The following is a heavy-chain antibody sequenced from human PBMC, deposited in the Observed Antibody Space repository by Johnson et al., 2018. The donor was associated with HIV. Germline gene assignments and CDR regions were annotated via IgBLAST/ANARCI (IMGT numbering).Heavy chain of an antibody. CDR1: GFTFSSYA. J-gene: IGHJ3*02. V-gene: IGHV3-30*14. CDR3: ARDLSMIVVANAFDI. D-gene: IGHD3-22*01. Sequence: QVQVVESGGGVVQPGRSLRLSCAASGFTFSSYAMHWVRQAPGKGLEWVAVISYDGSNKYYADSVKGRSTISRDNSKNTLYLQMNSLRAEDTAVYYCARDLSMIVVANAFDIWGQGTMVTVSS. CDR2: ISYDGSNK.